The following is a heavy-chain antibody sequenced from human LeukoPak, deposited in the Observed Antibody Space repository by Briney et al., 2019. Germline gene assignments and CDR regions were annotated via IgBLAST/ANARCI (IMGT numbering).Heavy chain of an antibody. Sequence: SETLSLTCTVSGGSISSYYWSWIRQPAGKGLEWIGRIYTSGSTNYNPSLKSRVTISVDTSKNQFSLKLSSVTAADTAVYYCARGKGSSSKVYYYSYYMDVWGKGTTVTISS. CDR1: GGSISSYY. CDR3: ARGKGSSSKVYYYSYYMDV. CDR2: IYTSGST. D-gene: IGHD6-13*01. V-gene: IGHV4-4*07. J-gene: IGHJ6*03.